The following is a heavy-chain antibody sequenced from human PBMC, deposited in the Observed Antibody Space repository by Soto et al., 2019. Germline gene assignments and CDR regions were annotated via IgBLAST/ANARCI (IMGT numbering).Heavy chain of an antibody. J-gene: IGHJ4*02. V-gene: IGHV3-30-3*01. Sequence: QVQLVESGGGVVQPGRSLRLSCAASGFTFSSYAMHWVRQAPGKGLEWVAGISYDGSNKYYADSVKGRFTISRDNSKNTLYLQMNSLRAEDRAVYYCALSGSGSYSTTHFDYWGQGTLVTVSS. CDR3: ALSGSGSYSTTHFDY. D-gene: IGHD3-10*01. CDR1: GFTFSSYA. CDR2: ISYDGSNK.